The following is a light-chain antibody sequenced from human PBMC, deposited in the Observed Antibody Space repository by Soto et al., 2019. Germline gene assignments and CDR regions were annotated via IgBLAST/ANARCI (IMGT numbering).Light chain of an antibody. CDR2: ENN. V-gene: IGLV1-51*02. Sequence: QSVLTQPPSVSAAPGQKVTISCSGSSSNIESNYVSWFQQLPRTAPNLLIYENNKRLSGFPDRFSASKSGTSATLVITGLQTGDEADYFCGAWDFSLSAYVFGTGTKVTVL. CDR3: GAWDFSLSAYV. J-gene: IGLJ1*01. CDR1: SSNIESNY.